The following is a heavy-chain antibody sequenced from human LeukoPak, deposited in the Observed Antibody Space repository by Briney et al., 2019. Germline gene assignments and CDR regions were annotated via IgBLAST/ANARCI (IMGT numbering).Heavy chain of an antibody. V-gene: IGHV3-74*01. J-gene: IGHJ4*02. CDR2: IKGDGIST. CDR1: GFAFSSNW. D-gene: IGHD3-3*01. CDR3: AKDHYWSIDY. Sequence: GGSLRLSCAASGFAFSSNWMHWVRHAPGQGLVRVSRIKGDGISTNYADSVKGRFTISRDIAKNTLYLQMNSLRADDTGVYYCAKDHYWSIDYWGRGTLVTVSS.